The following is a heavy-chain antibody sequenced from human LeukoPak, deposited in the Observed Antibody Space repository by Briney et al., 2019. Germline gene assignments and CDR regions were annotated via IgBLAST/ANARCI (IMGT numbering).Heavy chain of an antibody. Sequence: GGSLRLSCAASGFTFSSYAMHWVRRAPGKGLEWVAVISYDGSNKYYADSVKGRFTISRDNSKNTLYLQMNSLRAEDTAVYYCARGPYSSGWYGFDYWGQGTLVTVSS. V-gene: IGHV3-30-3*01. D-gene: IGHD6-19*01. CDR2: ISYDGSNK. J-gene: IGHJ4*02. CDR1: GFTFSSYA. CDR3: ARGPYSSGWYGFDY.